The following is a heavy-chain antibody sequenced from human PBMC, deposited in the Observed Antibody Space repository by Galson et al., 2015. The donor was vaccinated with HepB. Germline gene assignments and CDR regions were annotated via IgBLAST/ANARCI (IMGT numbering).Heavy chain of an antibody. CDR3: AKAKTGIVGTNFDYCMDV. V-gene: IGHV3-21*01. Sequence: SLRLSCAASGFTFSSYSMNWVRQAPGKGLEWVSSISNSSSYIYYADSVKGRFTISRDKAENTLYLQMNSLRAEDTAVYYCAKAKTGIVGTNFDYCMDVWGQGTMVTVSS. J-gene: IGHJ6*02. CDR1: GFTFSSYS. CDR2: ISNSSSYI. D-gene: IGHD2/OR15-2a*01.